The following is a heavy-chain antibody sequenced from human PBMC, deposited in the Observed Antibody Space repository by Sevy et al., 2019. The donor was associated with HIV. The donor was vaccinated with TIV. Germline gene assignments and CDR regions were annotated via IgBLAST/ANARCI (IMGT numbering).Heavy chain of an antibody. CDR1: GFTFSTYG. V-gene: IGHV3-33*01. Sequence: GGSLRLSCAASGFTFSTYGMHWVRQAPGQGLKSVAVIWFDESNTYYADSVKGRFNISRDIAKNTLHLQMNSLRAEDTAVYYCARDLEFYDYGDYGPAFMPDYWGQGTLVTVSS. J-gene: IGHJ4*02. CDR3: ARDLEFYDYGDYGPAFMPDY. CDR2: IWFDESNT. D-gene: IGHD4-17*01.